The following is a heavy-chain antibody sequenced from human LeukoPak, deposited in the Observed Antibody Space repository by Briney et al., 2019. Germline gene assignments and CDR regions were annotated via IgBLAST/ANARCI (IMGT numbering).Heavy chain of an antibody. CDR3: TKDMGAPLGWFDP. V-gene: IGHV3-43*02. CDR1: GFTFDDYG. CDR2: ISGDGSST. J-gene: IGHJ5*02. Sequence: GGSLRLSCAASGFTFDDYGMSWVRQAPGKGLEWVSLISGDGSSTSYADSVKGRFTISRDNSKNSLYLQMNSLRTEDTALYYCTKDMGAPLGWFDPWGQGTLVTVSS. D-gene: IGHD1-26*01.